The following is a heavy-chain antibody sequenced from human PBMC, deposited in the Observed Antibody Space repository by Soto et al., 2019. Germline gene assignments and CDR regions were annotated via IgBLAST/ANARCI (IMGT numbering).Heavy chain of an antibody. CDR3: AREVTSGWFDP. Sequence: GGSLRLSCVASGFSFNSYAMHWVRQAPGKGLEWVAVIAYDGSNKYYADSVKGRCTISRDNSRNTLYLQMNSLRGDDTAVYYCAREVTSGWFDPWGQGTLVTVSS. V-gene: IGHV3-30-3*01. D-gene: IGHD7-27*01. J-gene: IGHJ5*02. CDR1: GFSFNSYA. CDR2: IAYDGSNK.